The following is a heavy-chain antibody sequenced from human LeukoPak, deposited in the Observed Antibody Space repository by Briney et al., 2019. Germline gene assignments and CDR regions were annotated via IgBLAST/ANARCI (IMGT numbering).Heavy chain of an antibody. D-gene: IGHD3-3*01. J-gene: IGHJ4*02. CDR2: IISSSSSI. V-gene: IGHV3-21*01. Sequence: PGGSLRLSCAASGFTFSSYSMNWVRQAPGKGLEWVSSIISSSSSIYYADSVKGRFTISRDNAKNSLFLQMNSLRAEDTAVYYCAKGFYSDASYWGQGTLVTVSS. CDR3: AKGFYSDASY. CDR1: GFTFSSYS.